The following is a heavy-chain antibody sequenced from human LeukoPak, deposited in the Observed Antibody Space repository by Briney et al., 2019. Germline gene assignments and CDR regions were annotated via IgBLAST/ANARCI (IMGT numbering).Heavy chain of an antibody. CDR1: GFTFSSYG. CDR2: ISYDGSSK. V-gene: IGHV3-30*18. D-gene: IGHD3-9*01. CDR3: AKAGVRYFDWLLDY. Sequence: GRSLRLSCAASGFTFSSYGMHWVRQAPGKGLEWVAVISYDGSSKYYADSVKGRFTISRDNSKNTLYLQMNSLRAEDTAVYYCAKAGVRYFDWLLDYWGQGTLVTVSS. J-gene: IGHJ4*02.